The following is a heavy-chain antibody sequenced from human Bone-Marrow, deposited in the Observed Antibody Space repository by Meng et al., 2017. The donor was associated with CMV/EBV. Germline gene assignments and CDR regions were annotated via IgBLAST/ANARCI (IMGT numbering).Heavy chain of an antibody. Sequence: GSLRLSCTVSGGSVSSGSYYWSWIRQPPGKGLEWIGYIYYSGSTNYNPSLKSRVTISVDTSKNQFSLKLSSVTAADTAVYYCARGPYGATLDYWGQGTLVTVSS. V-gene: IGHV4-61*01. J-gene: IGHJ4*02. CDR2: IYYSGST. D-gene: IGHD4/OR15-4a*01. CDR1: GGSVSSGSYY. CDR3: ARGPYGATLDY.